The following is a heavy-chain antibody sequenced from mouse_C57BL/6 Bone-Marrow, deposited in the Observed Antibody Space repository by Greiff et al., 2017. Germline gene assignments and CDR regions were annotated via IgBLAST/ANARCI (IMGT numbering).Heavy chain of an antibody. D-gene: IGHD5-1-1*01. CDR1: GYTFTDYE. V-gene: IGHV1-15*01. Sequence: VQVVESGAELVRPGASVTLSCKASGYTFTDYEMHWVKQTPVHGLEWIGAIDPETGGTAYNQKFKGKAILTADKSSSTAYMELRGLTSEDSAVYYCTRFDTPLAYWGQGTLVTVSA. CDR3: TRFDTPLAY. J-gene: IGHJ3*01. CDR2: IDPETGGT.